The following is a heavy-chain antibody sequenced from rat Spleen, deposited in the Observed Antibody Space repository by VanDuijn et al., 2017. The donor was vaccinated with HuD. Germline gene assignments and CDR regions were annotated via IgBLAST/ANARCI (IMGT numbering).Heavy chain of an antibody. V-gene: IGHV2-27*01. D-gene: IGHD5-1*01. CDR3: ARLGDH. J-gene: IGHJ2*01. Sequence: QVQLKESGPGLVQPSQTLSLTCTVSGFSLTSYHVHWVRQPPGKGLEWMGGIWGDGSTNYNSALKSRLSISRDTSKSQVFLKMNSVQTEDTAMYFCARLGDHWGQGVMVTVSS. CDR1: GFSLTSYH. CDR2: IWGDGST.